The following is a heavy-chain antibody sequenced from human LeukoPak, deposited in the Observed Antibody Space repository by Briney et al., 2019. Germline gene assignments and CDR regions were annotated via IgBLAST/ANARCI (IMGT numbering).Heavy chain of an antibody. CDR2: INHSGST. Sequence: PSETLSLTCAVYGGSFSGYYWSWIRQPPGKGLERIGEINHSGSTNYNPSLKSRVTISVDTSKNQFSLKLSSVTAADTAVYYCARERYYYYYMDVWGKGTTVTVSS. J-gene: IGHJ6*03. CDR3: ARERYYYYYMDV. V-gene: IGHV4-34*01. CDR1: GGSFSGYY.